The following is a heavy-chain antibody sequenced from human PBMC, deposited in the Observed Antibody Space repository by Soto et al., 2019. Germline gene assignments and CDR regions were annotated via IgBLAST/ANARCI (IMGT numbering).Heavy chain of an antibody. CDR3: ARMASPGPMNWFDP. J-gene: IGHJ5*02. CDR1: GYTFINFD. CDR2: MNPGSGKT. Sequence: GASVKVSCKASGYTFINFDISWVRQAAGQGLEWLGWMNPGSGKTGYASKFQGRVAMTRDASTGTSHLELSSPTSDDTAVYYCARMASPGPMNWFDPPGQATLVTVSS. V-gene: IGHV1-8*02. D-gene: IGHD7-27*01.